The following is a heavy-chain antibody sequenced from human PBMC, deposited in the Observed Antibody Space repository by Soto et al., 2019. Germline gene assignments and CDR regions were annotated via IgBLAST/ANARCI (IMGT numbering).Heavy chain of an antibody. CDR2: INHSGST. Sequence: SETLSLTCAVYGGSFSGYYWSWIRQPPGKGLEWIGEINHSGSTNYNPSLKSRVTISVDTSKNQFSLKLSSVTAADTAVYYCARVDILTGYYIVLGFDYWGQGALVTVSS. D-gene: IGHD3-9*01. J-gene: IGHJ4*02. CDR3: ARVDILTGYYIVLGFDY. CDR1: GGSFSGYY. V-gene: IGHV4-34*01.